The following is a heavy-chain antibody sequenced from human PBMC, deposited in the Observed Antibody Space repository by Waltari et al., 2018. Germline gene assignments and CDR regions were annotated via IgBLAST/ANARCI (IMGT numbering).Heavy chain of an antibody. J-gene: IGHJ4*02. CDR1: GGSISSSSYY. CDR3: ARYSSSWRDPYYFDD. D-gene: IGHD6-13*01. V-gene: IGHV4-39*07. Sequence: QLQLQESGPGLVKPSETLSLTCTVSGGSISSSSYYWGWIRQPPGKGLEWIGSIYYSGSTYYNPPLKSRVTISVDTSKIQFSLKLSSVTAADTAVYYCARYSSSWRDPYYFDDWGQGTLVTVSS. CDR2: IYYSGST.